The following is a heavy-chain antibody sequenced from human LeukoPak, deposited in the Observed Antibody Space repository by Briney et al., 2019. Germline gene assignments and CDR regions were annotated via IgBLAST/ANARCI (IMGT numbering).Heavy chain of an antibody. Sequence: SETLSLTCTVSGGSLSTYYWSWIRQPPGKGLEWIGYISYSGNTNYNPSLKSRVTISIDTSKNQFSLKLNSVTAADTAVYYCARHFGSGFDRLSDPSGQGSLVIVSS. CDR3: ARHFGSGFDRLSDP. CDR2: ISYSGNT. D-gene: IGHD5-12*01. J-gene: IGHJ5*02. CDR1: GGSLSTYY. V-gene: IGHV4-59*08.